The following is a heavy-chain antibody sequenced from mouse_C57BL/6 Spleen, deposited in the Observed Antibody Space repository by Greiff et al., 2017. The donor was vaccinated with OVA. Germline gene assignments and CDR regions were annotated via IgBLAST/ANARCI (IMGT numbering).Heavy chain of an antibody. CDR2: IYPGSGNT. Sequence: QVQLQQSGPELVKPGASVKISCKASGYSFTSYYIHWVKQRPGQGLEWIGWIYPGSGNTKYNEKFKGKATLTADTSSSTAYMQLSSLTSEDSAVYYCAYDYDDGWFAYWGQGTLVTVSA. CDR3: AYDYDDGWFAY. D-gene: IGHD2-4*01. CDR1: GYSFTSYY. J-gene: IGHJ3*01. V-gene: IGHV1-66*01.